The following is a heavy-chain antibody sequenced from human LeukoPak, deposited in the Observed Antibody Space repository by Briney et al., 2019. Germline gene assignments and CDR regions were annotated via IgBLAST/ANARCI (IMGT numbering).Heavy chain of an antibody. CDR3: ARGSDSRKVGY. D-gene: IGHD3-22*01. CDR1: GGSITSYY. V-gene: IGHV4-59*01. CDR2: IYYSGSA. Sequence: SETLSLTCTVSGGSITSYYWSWIRQPPGKGLEWIGYIYYSGSATYNPSLKSRVTISVDTSKNQFSLKLSSVTVADTAVYYCARGSDSRKVGYWGQGTLVTVSS. J-gene: IGHJ4*02.